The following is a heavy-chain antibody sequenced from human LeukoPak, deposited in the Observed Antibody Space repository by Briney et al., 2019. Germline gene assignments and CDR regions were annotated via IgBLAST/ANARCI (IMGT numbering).Heavy chain of an antibody. CDR2: IFYSGST. V-gene: IGHV4-39*01. Sequence: PSETLSLTCTVSGGSISTSNYYWGWIRQPPGKGLEWIGNIFYSGSTYYSPSLKSRVTISLDTSKNQFSLKLSSVTAADTAVYYCARLYEGPYSSSWYLGVDAFDIWGQGTMVTVSS. J-gene: IGHJ3*02. CDR3: ARLYEGPYSSSWYLGVDAFDI. D-gene: IGHD6-13*01. CDR1: GGSISTSNYY.